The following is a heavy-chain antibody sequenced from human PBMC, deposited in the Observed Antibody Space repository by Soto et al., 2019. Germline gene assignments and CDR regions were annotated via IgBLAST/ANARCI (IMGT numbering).Heavy chain of an antibody. CDR3: AKDISFASGSYYDYYNYGMDV. J-gene: IGHJ6*02. D-gene: IGHD3-10*01. CDR1: GFAFDSYA. CDR2: ISGSGDYT. Sequence: EVQLLESGGGLIQPGGSLRLSCAASGFAFDSYAMNWVRQAPGKGLDWVSVISGSGDYTYYTDSVKGRFTVSRDNSKNTLYLQMNSLGAEDTAVYYCAKDISFASGSYYDYYNYGMDVWGQGTTVTVSS. V-gene: IGHV3-23*01.